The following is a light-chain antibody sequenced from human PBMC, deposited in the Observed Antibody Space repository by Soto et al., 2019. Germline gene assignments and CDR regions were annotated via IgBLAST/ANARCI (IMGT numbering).Light chain of an antibody. J-gene: IGLJ1*01. CDR2: ADS. CDR3: AAWDENLNGPL. CDR1: ICNIGANT. V-gene: IGLV1-44*01. Sequence: QSVLTQPPSASGTPGQRVTISCSGNICNIGANTEVCYQHLHGTNPTLLVYADSKRPSAVLDRFSSSKSGTSASLAISGIHSEDEGDSLCAAWDENLNGPLFGTGTKVTVL.